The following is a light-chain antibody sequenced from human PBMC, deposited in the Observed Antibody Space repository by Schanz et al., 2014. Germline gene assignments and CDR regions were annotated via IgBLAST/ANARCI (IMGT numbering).Light chain of an antibody. V-gene: IGKV3-20*01. CDR2: GAS. Sequence: EIVLTQSPGTLSLSPGETATLSCRASETVNGRFLAWYQQKPGQAPRLLIYGASSRATGIPDRFSGSGSGTDFTLTISSLQAEDVAVYYCQQYYSAPYTFAQGTKLEIK. CDR3: QQYYSAPYT. J-gene: IGKJ2*01. CDR1: ETVNGRF.